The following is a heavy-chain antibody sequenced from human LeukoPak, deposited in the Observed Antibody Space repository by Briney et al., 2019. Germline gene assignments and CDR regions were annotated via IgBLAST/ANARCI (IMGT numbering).Heavy chain of an antibody. CDR2: ISYSGYT. V-gene: IGHV4-59*01. CDR1: GASIRSYY. D-gene: IGHD4-23*01. Sequence: PSETLSLTCTVSGASIRSYYWSWIRQAPGKGLEWVGFISYSGYTSYSPSLKSRVAISVDTSKSQFSLRLTSMTVADTAIYYCARGRNDNGGMFFDSWAQGTLVNVSS. CDR3: ARGRNDNGGMFFDS. J-gene: IGHJ4*02.